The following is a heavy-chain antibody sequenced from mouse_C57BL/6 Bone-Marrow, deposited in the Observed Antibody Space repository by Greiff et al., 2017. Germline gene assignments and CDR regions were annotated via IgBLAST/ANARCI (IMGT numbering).Heavy chain of an antibody. J-gene: IGHJ3*01. CDR2: IYPRSGNT. CDR3: ASPLYGSSPAWFAY. D-gene: IGHD1-1*01. V-gene: IGHV1-81*01. Sequence: VQLQESGAELARPGASVKLSCKASGYTFTSYGISWVKQRTGQGLEWIGEIYPRSGNTYYNEKFKGKATLTADKSSSTAYMELRSLTSEDSAVXFCASPLYGSSPAWFAYWGQGTLVTVSA. CDR1: GYTFTSYG.